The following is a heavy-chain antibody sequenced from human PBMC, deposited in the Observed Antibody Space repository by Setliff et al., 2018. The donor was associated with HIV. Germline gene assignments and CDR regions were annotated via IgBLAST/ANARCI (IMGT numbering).Heavy chain of an antibody. CDR1: GVSISGHF. CDR2: IYTSGTT. V-gene: IGHV4-4*09. CDR3: ARLIHTGLLYFDY. Sequence: PSETLSLTCFVSGVSISGHFWGWIRQPPGKGLEWIGYIYTSGTTEYNPSLDSRVTISVDTSRDQFFLNLRSVTAADTALYFCARLIHTGLLYFDYLGLGMLVTVSS. J-gene: IGHJ4*02. D-gene: IGHD2-8*02.